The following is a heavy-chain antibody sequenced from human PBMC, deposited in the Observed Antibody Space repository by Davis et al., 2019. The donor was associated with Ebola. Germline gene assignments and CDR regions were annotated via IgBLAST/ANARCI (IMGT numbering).Heavy chain of an antibody. V-gene: IGHV4-34*01. Sequence: SETLSLTCAVYGGSFSGYYWSWIRQPPGKGLEWIGEINHSGSTNYNPPLKSRVTISVDTSKNQFSLKLSSVTAADTAVYYCARLPLYYYYGMDVWGQGTTVTVSS. J-gene: IGHJ6*02. CDR3: ARLPLYYYYGMDV. D-gene: IGHD2-2*01. CDR2: INHSGST. CDR1: GGSFSGYY.